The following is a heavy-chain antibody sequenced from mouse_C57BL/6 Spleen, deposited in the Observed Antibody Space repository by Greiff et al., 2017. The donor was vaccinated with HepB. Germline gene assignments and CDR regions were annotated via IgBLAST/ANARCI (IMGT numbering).Heavy chain of an antibody. CDR3: ARSRYGNYGDYAMDY. J-gene: IGHJ4*01. Sequence: QVQLQQPGAELVRPGSSVKLSCKASGYTFTSYWMDWVKQRPGQGLEWIGNIYPSDSETHYNQKFKDKATLTVDKSSSTAYMQLSSLTSEDSAVYYGARSRYGNYGDYAMDYWGQGTSVTVSS. CDR2: IYPSDSET. D-gene: IGHD2-10*02. V-gene: IGHV1-61*01. CDR1: GYTFTSYW.